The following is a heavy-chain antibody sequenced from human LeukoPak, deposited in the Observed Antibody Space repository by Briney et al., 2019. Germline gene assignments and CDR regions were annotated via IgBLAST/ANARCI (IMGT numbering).Heavy chain of an antibody. J-gene: IGHJ4*02. V-gene: IGHV1-69*13. D-gene: IGHD3-10*01. Sequence: GASVKVSCKASGGTFSSYAISWVRQAPGQGLEWMGGIIPIFGTANYAQKFQGRVTITADESTSTAYMELGSLRSDDTAVYYCARSRFGELFDYWGQGTLVTVSS. CDR1: GGTFSSYA. CDR3: ARSRFGELFDY. CDR2: IIPIFGTA.